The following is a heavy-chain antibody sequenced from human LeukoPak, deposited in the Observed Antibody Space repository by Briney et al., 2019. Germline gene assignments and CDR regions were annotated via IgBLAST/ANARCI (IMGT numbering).Heavy chain of an antibody. J-gene: IGHJ4*02. CDR2: IYYSGST. Sequence: PSETLSLTCAVSGGSISSSSYYWGWIRQPPGKGLEWIGSIYYSGSTYYNPSLKSRVTISVDTSKNQFSLKLSSVTAADTAVYYCARLGYYDSSGYDYWGQGTLVTVSS. V-gene: IGHV4-39*01. D-gene: IGHD3-22*01. CDR1: GGSISSSSYY. CDR3: ARLGYYDSSGYDY.